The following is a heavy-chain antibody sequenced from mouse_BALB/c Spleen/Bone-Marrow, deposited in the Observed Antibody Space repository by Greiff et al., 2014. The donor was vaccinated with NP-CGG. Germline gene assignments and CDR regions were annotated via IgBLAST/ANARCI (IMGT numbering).Heavy chain of an antibody. V-gene: IGHV14-3*02. Sequence: EVQGVESGAELVKPGASVKLSCTASGFNIKDTYMHWVKQRLEQGLVWIGRIDPANGNTNYDPKLQGQATITADTSSNPAFLQFSRQNSENTAVYYWAGDGAYWGQGTLVTVSA. J-gene: IGHJ3*01. CDR1: GFNIKDTY. D-gene: IGHD3-3*01. CDR3: AGDGAY. CDR2: IDPANGNT.